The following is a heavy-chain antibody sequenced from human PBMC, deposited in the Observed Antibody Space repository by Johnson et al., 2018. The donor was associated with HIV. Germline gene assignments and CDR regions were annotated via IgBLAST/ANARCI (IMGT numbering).Heavy chain of an antibody. Sequence: QVQLVESGGGVVRPGGSLRLSCAASGFTFDDYDMSWVRQAPGKGLEWVAVISYDGINKYYADYVKGRFTISRDNSKKTLYLQMNSLRAEDTAVFYCARAYNDAFDIWGQGTMVTVSS. V-gene: IGHV3-30-3*01. J-gene: IGHJ3*02. CDR2: ISYDGINK. CDR1: GFTFDDYD. D-gene: IGHD5-24*01. CDR3: ARAYNDAFDI.